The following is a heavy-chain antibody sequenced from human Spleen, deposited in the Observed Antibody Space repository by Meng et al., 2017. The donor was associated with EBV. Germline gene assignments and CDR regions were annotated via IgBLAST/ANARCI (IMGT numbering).Heavy chain of an antibody. V-gene: IGHV4-4*03. CDR1: CGRSTSRKC. CDR3: ARVTVTGGVNYFDS. Sequence: PQAPPPPSGSSSCGRSTSRKCWSWVRQPPGKGLEWIAEIYHNESNSYNPFLKSRVTISDDNSKNQVFLKLTYVNAVDSGAYYCARVTVTGGVNYFDSWGLGILVTVSS. D-gene: IGHD3-16*01. J-gene: IGHJ4*02. CDR2: IYHNESN.